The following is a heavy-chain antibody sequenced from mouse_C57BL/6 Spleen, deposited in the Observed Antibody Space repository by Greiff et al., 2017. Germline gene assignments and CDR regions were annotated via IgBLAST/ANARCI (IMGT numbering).Heavy chain of an antibody. V-gene: IGHV14-2*01. Sequence: EVKLQESGAELVKPGASVKLSCPASGFNIKDYYMHWVKQRTEQGLAWHGRIDPEDGETKYAPTFQGKATITADTSSNTAYLQLSSLTAADTAVYYCARNYGSSYGAWYFDVWGTGTSVTVSS. D-gene: IGHD1-1*01. J-gene: IGHJ1*03. CDR3: ARNYGSSYGAWYFDV. CDR2: IDPEDGET. CDR1: GFNIKDYY.